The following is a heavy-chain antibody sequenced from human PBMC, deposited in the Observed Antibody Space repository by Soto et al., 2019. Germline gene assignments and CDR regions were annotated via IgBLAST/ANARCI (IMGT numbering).Heavy chain of an antibody. V-gene: IGHV1-69*02. J-gene: IGHJ6*02. CDR2: IIPILGIA. CDR1: GGTFSSYT. Sequence: QVQLVQSGAEVKKPGSSVKVSCKASGGTFSSYTISWVRQAPGQGLEWMGRIIPILGIATYAQKFQGRVTITADKSTSTAYMELSSLRSEDTAVYYCARGVSSGGALYGMDVWGQWTTVTVSS. D-gene: IGHD6-19*01. CDR3: ARGVSSGGALYGMDV.